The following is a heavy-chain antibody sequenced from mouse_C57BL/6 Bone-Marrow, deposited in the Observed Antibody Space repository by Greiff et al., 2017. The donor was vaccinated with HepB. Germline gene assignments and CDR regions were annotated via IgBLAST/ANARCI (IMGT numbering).Heavy chain of an antibody. V-gene: IGHV1-12*01. Sequence: LQQSGAELVRPGASVKMSCKASGYTFTSYNMHWVKQTPRQGLEWIGAIYPGNGDTSYNQKFKGKATLTVDKSSSTAYMQLSSLTSEDSAVYFCASGVPTIYDGYDEGYAMDYWGQGTSVTVSS. D-gene: IGHD2-2*01. CDR3: ASGVPTIYDGYDEGYAMDY. CDR1: GYTFTSYN. J-gene: IGHJ4*01. CDR2: IYPGNGDT.